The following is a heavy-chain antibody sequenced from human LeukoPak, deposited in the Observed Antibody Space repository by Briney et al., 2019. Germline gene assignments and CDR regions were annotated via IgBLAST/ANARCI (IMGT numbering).Heavy chain of an antibody. CDR1: GGSISSGDYY. CDR2: IYYSGNT. Sequence: PSETLSLTCTVSGGSISSGDYYWSWIRQPPGKGLEWIGYIYYSGNTYYNPSHKSRVTTSVDTSKNQFSLKLSSVTAADTAVYYCARDSYGSGRNAFDIWGQGTVVTVSS. CDR3: ARDSYGSGRNAFDI. V-gene: IGHV4-30-4*01. J-gene: IGHJ3*02. D-gene: IGHD3-10*01.